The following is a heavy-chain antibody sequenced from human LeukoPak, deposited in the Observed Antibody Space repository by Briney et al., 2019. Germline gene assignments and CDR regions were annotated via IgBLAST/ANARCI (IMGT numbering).Heavy chain of an antibody. J-gene: IGHJ4*02. V-gene: IGHV4-4*07. D-gene: IGHD2-2*01. Sequence: SETLSLTCTVSGGSISSYYWSWIRQPAGKGLEWIGRIDTSGNTNYKPSLKSRVTMSVDTSKNQFSLKLSSVTAADTAVYYCARLYCSSTSCYLGYWGQGTLVTVSS. CDR1: GGSISSYY. CDR3: ARLYCSSTSCYLGY. CDR2: IDTSGNT.